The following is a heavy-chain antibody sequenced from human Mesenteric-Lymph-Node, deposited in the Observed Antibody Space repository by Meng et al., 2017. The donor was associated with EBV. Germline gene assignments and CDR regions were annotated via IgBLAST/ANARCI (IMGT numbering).Heavy chain of an antibody. V-gene: IGHV4-4*02. CDR1: GGSISTSNW. Sequence: VERQESGPGLVKPSGTLSLTCAVSGGSISTSNWWSWVRQPPGKGLEWIGEIYHRGSTNYNPSLTSRVTISVDESKNEFSLSLTSVTAADTAVYFYARVNEGQWLVRGAFDYWGQGTLVTVSS. J-gene: IGHJ4*02. CDR3: ARVNEGQWLVRGAFDY. CDR2: IYHRGST. D-gene: IGHD6-19*01.